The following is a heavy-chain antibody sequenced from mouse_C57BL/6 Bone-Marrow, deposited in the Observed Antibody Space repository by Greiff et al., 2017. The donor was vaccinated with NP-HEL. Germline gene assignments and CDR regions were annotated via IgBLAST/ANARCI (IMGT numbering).Heavy chain of an antibody. J-gene: IGHJ4*01. CDR2: IRLKSDNYAT. Sequence: EVMLVESGGGLVQPGGSMKLSCVASGFTFSNYWMNWVRQSPEKGLEWVAQIRLKSDNYATHYAESVKGRFTISRDDSKSSVYLQMNNLRAEDTGIYYCTGSITTVDGYAMDYWGQGTSVTVSS. CDR1: GFTFSNYW. CDR3: TGSITTVDGYAMDY. D-gene: IGHD1-1*01. V-gene: IGHV6-3*01.